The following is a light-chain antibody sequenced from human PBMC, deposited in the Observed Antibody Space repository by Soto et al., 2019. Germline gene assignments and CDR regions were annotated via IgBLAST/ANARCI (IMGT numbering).Light chain of an antibody. J-gene: IGLJ2*01. V-gene: IGLV2-14*01. CDR2: EVS. CDR1: SSDIGAYNY. CDR3: TSYTSSSTFEV. Sequence: QSALTQPASVSGSPGQSIAISCTGTSSDIGAYNYVSWYQQHPGKAPQLMIYEVSNRPSGVSNRFSGSKSGNTASLTISGLQAEDEADYYCTSYTSSSTFEVFGGGTKVTVL.